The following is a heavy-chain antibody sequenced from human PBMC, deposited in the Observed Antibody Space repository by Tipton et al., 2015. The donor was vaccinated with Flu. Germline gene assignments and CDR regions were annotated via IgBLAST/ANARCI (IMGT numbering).Heavy chain of an antibody. CDR3: ARSGAPPRAYFYYGMDV. CDR2: IYYSGST. CDR1: GGSISSGGYY. Sequence: LRLSCTVSGGSISSGGYYWSWIRQHPGKGLEWIGYIYYSGSTYYNPSLKSRVTISVDTSKNQFSLKLSSVTAADTAVYYCARSGAPPRAYFYYGMDVWGQGTTVPVSS. J-gene: IGHJ6*02. D-gene: IGHD5-12*01. V-gene: IGHV4-31*02.